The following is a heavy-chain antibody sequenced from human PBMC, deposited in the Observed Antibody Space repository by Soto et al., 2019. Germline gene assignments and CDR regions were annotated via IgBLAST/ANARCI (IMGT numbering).Heavy chain of an antibody. J-gene: IGHJ4*01. CDR3: ARTQWDYYYSSRYEPADY. Sequence: ASVMASSKASGYPFTRPGLSWVRQAPGQGLEWMGWISAYNGNTNYAQKLQGRVTMTTDTSTSTAYMELRSLRSDDTAVYYCARTQWDYYYSSRYEPADYWS. CDR1: GYPFTRPG. D-gene: IGHD3-22*01. CDR2: ISAYNGNT. V-gene: IGHV1-18*01.